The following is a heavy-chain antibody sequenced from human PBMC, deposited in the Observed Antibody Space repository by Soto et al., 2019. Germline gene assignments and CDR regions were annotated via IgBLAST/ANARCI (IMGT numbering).Heavy chain of an antibody. Sequence: EVQLVETGGGLIQPGGSLRLSCAASGFTVSSNYMSWVRQAPGKGLEWVSVIYSGGSTYYADSVKGRFTISRDNSKNTLDLQINRLRAEDTAGYYCATPNCSGGSCYPPPRENYYYYGMDVWGQGTTVTVSS. CDR2: IYSGGST. CDR1: GFTVSSNY. D-gene: IGHD2-15*01. CDR3: ATPNCSGGSCYPPPRENYYYYGMDV. V-gene: IGHV3-53*02. J-gene: IGHJ6*02.